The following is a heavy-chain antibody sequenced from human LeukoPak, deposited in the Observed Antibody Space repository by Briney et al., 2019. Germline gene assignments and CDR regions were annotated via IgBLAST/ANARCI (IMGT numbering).Heavy chain of an antibody. Sequence: GGSLRLSCAASGFTFSSYAMHWVRQAPGKGLEWLAVISYDGGNTYYADSVKGRFTISRDNSKNTLYLRLNSLRAEDTAVYYCARDCTYYYASGSSGPHYFDYWGQGTLVSVSS. D-gene: IGHD3-10*01. CDR1: GFTFSSYA. J-gene: IGHJ4*02. CDR2: ISYDGGNT. V-gene: IGHV3-30*01. CDR3: ARDCTYYYASGSSGPHYFDY.